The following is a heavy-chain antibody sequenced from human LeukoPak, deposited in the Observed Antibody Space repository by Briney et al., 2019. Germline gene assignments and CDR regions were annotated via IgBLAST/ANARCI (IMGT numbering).Heavy chain of an antibody. CDR2: IYYSGST. J-gene: IGHJ4*02. Sequence: PSETLSLTCTVSGGSISSSSYYWGWIRQPPGKGLEWIGSIYYSGSTYYNPSLKSRVTISVDKSKTQFSLSLSSVTAADTAVYYCARSATLLARGVRKDYFDNWGQGTLVTVSS. CDR3: ARSATLLARGVRKDYFDN. V-gene: IGHV4-39*07. D-gene: IGHD3-10*01. CDR1: GGSISSSSYY.